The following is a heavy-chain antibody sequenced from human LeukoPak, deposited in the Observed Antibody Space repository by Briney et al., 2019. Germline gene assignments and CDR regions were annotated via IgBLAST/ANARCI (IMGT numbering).Heavy chain of an antibody. CDR1: GGSISSSSSY. CDR3: VRGIVVVAQLGYYFYYMDV. Sequence: PSQTLSLTCTVSGGSISSSSSYWRWIRQPAGKGLEWIGRIYTSGSTNYNPSLKSRVTISVDTSKNQFSLKLNSVTAADTAVYYCVRGIVVVAQLGYYFYYMDVWGKGTTVTISS. J-gene: IGHJ6*03. D-gene: IGHD2-15*01. V-gene: IGHV4-61*02. CDR2: IYTSGST.